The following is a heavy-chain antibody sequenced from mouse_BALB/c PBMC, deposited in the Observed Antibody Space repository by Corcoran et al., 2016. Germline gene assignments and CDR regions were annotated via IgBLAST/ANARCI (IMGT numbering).Heavy chain of an antibody. CDR1: GYTFTNYG. J-gene: IGHJ1*01. D-gene: IGHD2-1*01. Sequence: QIQLVQSGPELKKPGETVKISCKASGYTFTNYGMNWVKQAPGKGLKWKGWINTYTGEPTYADDFKGRFAFSLETSASTAYLQINNLKNEDTATYFCARYGNYVYFDVWGAGTTVTVSS. V-gene: IGHV9-3-1*01. CDR3: ARYGNYVYFDV. CDR2: INTYTGEP.